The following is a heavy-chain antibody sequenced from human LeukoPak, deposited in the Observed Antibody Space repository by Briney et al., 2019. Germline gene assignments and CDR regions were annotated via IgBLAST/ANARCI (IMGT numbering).Heavy chain of an antibody. CDR1: GFTFSSYA. CDR3: AREPWDTAMAESYGVDV. Sequence: GRSLRLSCAASGFTFSSYAMHWVRQAPGKGLEWVAVISYDGSNKYYADSVKGRFTISRDNSKNTLDLQINSLRAEDTAVYYCAREPWDTAMAESYGVDVWGQGTTVTVSS. J-gene: IGHJ6*02. V-gene: IGHV3-30-3*01. CDR2: ISYDGSNK. D-gene: IGHD5-18*01.